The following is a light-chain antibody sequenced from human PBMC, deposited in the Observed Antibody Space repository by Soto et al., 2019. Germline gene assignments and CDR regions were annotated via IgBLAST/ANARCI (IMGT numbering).Light chain of an antibody. V-gene: IGLV2-23*02. Sequence: QSALTQPASVSGSPGQSISISCTGTSSDVGNYNLVSWYQQHPGKAPKVMIYEVSQRPSGVSNRFSASKSGNTASLTISGLQAEDEADYYCCSYAGNRTYVFGSGTKVTVL. CDR3: CSYAGNRTYV. CDR1: SSDVGNYNL. CDR2: EVS. J-gene: IGLJ1*01.